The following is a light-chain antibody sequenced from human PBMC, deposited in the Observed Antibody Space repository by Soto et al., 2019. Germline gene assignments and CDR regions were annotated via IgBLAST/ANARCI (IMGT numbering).Light chain of an antibody. CDR3: SLYTSSTSLV. J-gene: IGLJ2*01. Sequence: QSALTQPASVSGSPGQSVTISCTGSSSDIVYSFVSWYQQHPGKAPKLIIYGVINRPSGVSNRFSGSKSDNTASLTISGLQAEDDADYYCSLYTSSTSLVFGGGTKLTVL. CDR1: SSDIVYSF. CDR2: GVI. V-gene: IGLV2-14*03.